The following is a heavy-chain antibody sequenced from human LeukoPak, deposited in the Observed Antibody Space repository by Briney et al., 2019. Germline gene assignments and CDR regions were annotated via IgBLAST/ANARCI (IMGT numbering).Heavy chain of an antibody. CDR3: AREEFLHEIDSSGYFVY. J-gene: IGHJ4*02. CDR1: GGSISSYY. Sequence: PSETLSLTCTVSGGSISSYYWSWIRQPAGKGLEWIGRIYTSGNTDYNPSLKSRVTMSVDTSNNQFSLRLCSVTAADTAVYYCAREEFLHEIDSSGYFVYWGQGTLVTVSS. V-gene: IGHV4-4*07. CDR2: IYTSGNT. D-gene: IGHD3-22*01.